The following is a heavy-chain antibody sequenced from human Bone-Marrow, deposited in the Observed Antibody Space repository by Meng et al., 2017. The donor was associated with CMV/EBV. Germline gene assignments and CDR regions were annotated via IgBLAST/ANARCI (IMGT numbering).Heavy chain of an antibody. CDR1: GFTFSSYW. CDR3: AKEYSSSWYYADGMDV. V-gene: IGHV3-30*02. CDR2: IRYDGSNK. Sequence: GESLKISCAASGFTFSSYWMSWVRQAPGKGLEWVAFIRYDGSNKYYADSVKGRFTISRDNSKNTLYLQMNSLRAEDTAVYYCAKEYSSSWYYADGMDVWGQGTTVTVSS. D-gene: IGHD6-13*01. J-gene: IGHJ6*02.